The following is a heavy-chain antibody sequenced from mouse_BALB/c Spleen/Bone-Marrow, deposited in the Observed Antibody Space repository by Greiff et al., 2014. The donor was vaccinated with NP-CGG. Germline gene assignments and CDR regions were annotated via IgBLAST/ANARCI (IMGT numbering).Heavy chain of an antibody. CDR1: GYAISSYW. CDR2: IYPGDGDT. Sequence: VKLVESGAELVRPGSSVKISCKASGYAISSYWMNWVKQRPGQGLKWIGQIYPGDGDTNYNGRFKGKATLTADKSSSTAYMQISSLTSEDSAVYFCARGRGWYLDYWGQGTTLTVSS. D-gene: IGHD2-3*01. J-gene: IGHJ2*01. CDR3: ARGRGWYLDY. V-gene: IGHV1-80*01.